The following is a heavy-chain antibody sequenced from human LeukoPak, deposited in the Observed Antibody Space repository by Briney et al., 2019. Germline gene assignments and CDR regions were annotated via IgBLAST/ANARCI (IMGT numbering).Heavy chain of an antibody. D-gene: IGHD3-3*01. Sequence: ASVKVSCKASGYTFTSYDINWVRRATGQGLEWMGWMNPNSGNTGYAQKFQGRVTMTRNTSISTAYMELSSLRSEDTAVYYCATLSPSRDYDFWSGYFFGYYYYMDVWGKGTTVTVSS. CDR3: ATLSPSRDYDFWSGYFFGYYYYMDV. CDR1: GYTFTSYD. V-gene: IGHV1-8*01. J-gene: IGHJ6*03. CDR2: MNPNSGNT.